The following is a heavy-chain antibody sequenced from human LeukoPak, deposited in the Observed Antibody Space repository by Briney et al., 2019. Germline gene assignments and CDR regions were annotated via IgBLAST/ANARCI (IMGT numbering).Heavy chain of an antibody. V-gene: IGHV3-21*01. D-gene: IGHD3-22*01. CDR2: ISSSSSYI. CDR3: ARDQGGYDSSGYYYEPYYFDY. CDR1: GFTFSSYS. J-gene: IGHJ4*02. Sequence: PGGSLRLSCAASGFTFSSYSMNWVRQAPGKGLEWVSSISSSSSYIYYADSVKGRFTISRDNAKNSLYLQMNSLRAEDTAVYYRARDQGGYDSSGYYYEPYYFDYWGQGTLVTVSS.